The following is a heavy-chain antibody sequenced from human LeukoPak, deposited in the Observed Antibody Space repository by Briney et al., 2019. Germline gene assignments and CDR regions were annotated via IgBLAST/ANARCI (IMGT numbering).Heavy chain of an antibody. D-gene: IGHD3-10*01. J-gene: IGHJ6*02. Sequence: GGSLRLSCAASGFTFSSYGMHWVRQAPGKGLEWVALTPYDGSNKDYADSVKGRFTISRDNSKNTLYLQMDSLRSEDTAVFYCTREVLVRGVRYYGMDVWGQGTTVTVSS. CDR1: GFTFSSYG. CDR3: TREVLVRGVRYYGMDV. CDR2: TPYDGSNK. V-gene: IGHV3-30*04.